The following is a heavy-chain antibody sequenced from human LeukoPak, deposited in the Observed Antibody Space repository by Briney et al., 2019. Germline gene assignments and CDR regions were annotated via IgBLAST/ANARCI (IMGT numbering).Heavy chain of an antibody. CDR2: TYYRSKWYN. J-gene: IGHJ4*02. Sequence: SQTLLLTCVVSGDSVSSKNGAWTWIRQSPSRGLEWLGRTYYRSKWYNDYAESMEGRMTISQDTSKNQYSLHLNSVTPDDTAVYYCARDFGTTGWHTFDYWGQGTLVTVSS. V-gene: IGHV6-1*01. D-gene: IGHD6-19*01. CDR1: GDSVSSKNGA. CDR3: ARDFGTTGWHTFDY.